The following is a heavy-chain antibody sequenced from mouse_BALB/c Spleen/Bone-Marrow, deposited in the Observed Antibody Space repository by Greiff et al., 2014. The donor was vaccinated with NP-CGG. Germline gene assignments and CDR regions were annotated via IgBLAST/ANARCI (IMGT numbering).Heavy chain of an antibody. CDR2: ISNLAYSI. CDR1: GFTFSDYG. J-gene: IGHJ4*01. V-gene: IGHV5-15*02. CDR3: AREGGAMDY. Sequence: EVQRVESGGGLVQPGGSRKLSCAASGFTFSDYGMAWVRQAPGKGPEWVAFISNLAYSIYYADTVTGRFAISRENAENTLYLEMSSLRSEDTAMYYCAREGGAMDYWGQGTSVTVSS.